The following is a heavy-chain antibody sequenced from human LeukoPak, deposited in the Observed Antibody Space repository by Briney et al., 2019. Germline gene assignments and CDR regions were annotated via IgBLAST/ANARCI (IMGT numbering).Heavy chain of an antibody. Sequence: GGSLRLSSAASGFTFSSYAMSWVRQAPGEGLEWVSPISGSGGSTYYADSVKGRFTISRDNSKNTVYLQMNGLRAEDTAVYYCAKGSVYSGYAFDPWGQGTLVTVSS. CDR1: GFTFSSYA. CDR2: ISGSGGST. J-gene: IGHJ5*02. CDR3: AKGSVYSGYAFDP. D-gene: IGHD5-12*01. V-gene: IGHV3-23*01.